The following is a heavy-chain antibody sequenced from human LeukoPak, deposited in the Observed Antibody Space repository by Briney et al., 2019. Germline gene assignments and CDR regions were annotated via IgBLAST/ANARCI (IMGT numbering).Heavy chain of an antibody. J-gene: IGHJ4*02. V-gene: IGHV3-21*04. CDR2: ISSSSNYI. Sequence: PGGSLRLSCAASGFTFSSYSMNWVRQAPGKGLEWVSFISSSSNYIYYADSVKGRFTISRDNAKNSLYLQMNSLRAEDTAVYYCARSMESSIYFPVDYWGQGTLVIVSS. CDR3: ARSMESSIYFPVDY. D-gene: IGHD3-22*01. CDR1: GFTFSSYS.